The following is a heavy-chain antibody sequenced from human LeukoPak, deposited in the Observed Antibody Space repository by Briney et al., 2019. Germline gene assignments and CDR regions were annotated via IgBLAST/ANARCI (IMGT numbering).Heavy chain of an antibody. D-gene: IGHD1-14*01. CDR2: ISSSGST. CDR3: ARGEPWFDP. V-gene: IGHV4-61*02. J-gene: IGHJ5*02. Sequence: ASETLSLTCTVSGDSISSGDYYWSWIRQPAGKGLEWIGRISSSGSTYYNPSLKSRVTISVDTSKDQFSLKLSSVTAADTAVYYCARGEPWFDPWGQGTLVTVSS. CDR1: GDSISSGDYY.